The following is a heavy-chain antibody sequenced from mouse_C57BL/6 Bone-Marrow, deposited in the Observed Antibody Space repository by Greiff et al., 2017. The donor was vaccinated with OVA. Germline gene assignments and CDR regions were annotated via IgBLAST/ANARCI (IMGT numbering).Heavy chain of an antibody. V-gene: IGHV1-18*01. CDR1: GYTFTDYN. J-gene: IGHJ4*01. Sequence: EVQLQQSGPELVKPGASVKIPCKASGYTFTDYNMDWVKQSHGKSLEWIGDINPNNGGTIYNQKFKGKATLTVDKSSSTAYMELRSLTSEDTAVYYCARGDYYGSISYYYAMDDWGQGTSVTVSS. CDR2: INPNNGGT. CDR3: ARGDYYGSISYYYAMDD. D-gene: IGHD1-1*01.